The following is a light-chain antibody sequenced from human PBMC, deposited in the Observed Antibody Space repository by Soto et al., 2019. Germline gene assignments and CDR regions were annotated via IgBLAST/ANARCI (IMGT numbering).Light chain of an antibody. CDR2: AAS. Sequence: DTQMTQSPSTVSASVGDRVTITCRASQGISSWLAWYQQKPGRTPKLLIYAASSLQSGVPSRFSGRRSGTDFTLAISSLQPEDLATHYCQQVNSFPLTFGGGTKVDIK. CDR1: QGISSW. CDR3: QQVNSFPLT. V-gene: IGKV1-12*01. J-gene: IGKJ4*01.